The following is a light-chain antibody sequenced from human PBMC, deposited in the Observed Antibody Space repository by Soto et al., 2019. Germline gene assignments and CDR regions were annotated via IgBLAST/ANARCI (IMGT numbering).Light chain of an antibody. CDR1: SSDVGSYNL. CDR3: CSYAGVNTFYA. J-gene: IGLJ1*01. V-gene: IGLV2-23*02. Sequence: QSVLTQPASVSGSPGQSITISCTGTSSDVGSYNLVSWYQQHPGKAPKLMIYGVSKRPSGVSDRFSGSKSGDTASLTISGLQAEDEADYYCCSYAGVNTFYAFGTGTKVTVL. CDR2: GVS.